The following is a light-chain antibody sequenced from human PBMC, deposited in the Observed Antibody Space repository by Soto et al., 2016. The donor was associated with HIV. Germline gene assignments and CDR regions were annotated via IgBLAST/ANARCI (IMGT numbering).Light chain of an antibody. CDR1: QSLLHTDGRTY. J-gene: IGKJ3*01. V-gene: IGKV2D-29*01. CDR2: GGS. CDR3: MQGLQLFT. Sequence: DIVMTQTPPILSVIPGQPASFSCKSSQSLLHTDGRTYLYWYLQRPGQPPQLLIRGGSNRFSGVPDRFTGSGSGTEFTLKISRVEAEDIGIYYCMQGLQLFTFGPGTRVDIK.